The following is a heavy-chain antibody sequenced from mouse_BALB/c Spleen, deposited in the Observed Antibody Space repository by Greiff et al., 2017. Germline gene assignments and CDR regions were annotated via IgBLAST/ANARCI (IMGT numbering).Heavy chain of an antibody. V-gene: IGHV3-2*02. CDR1: GYSITSDYA. J-gene: IGHJ4*01. CDR2: ISYSGST. CDR3: ARWLLQGAMDY. D-gene: IGHD2-3*01. Sequence: EVQLQQSGPGLVKPSQSLSLTCTVTGYSITSDYAWNWIRQFPGNKLEWMGYISYSGSTSYNPSLKSRISVTRDTSKNQFFLQLNSVTTEDTATYYCARWLLQGAMDYWGQGTSVTVSS.